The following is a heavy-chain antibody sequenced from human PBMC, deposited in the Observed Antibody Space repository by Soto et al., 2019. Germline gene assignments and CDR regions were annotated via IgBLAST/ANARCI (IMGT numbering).Heavy chain of an antibody. J-gene: IGHJ4*02. CDR1: GFTFSSYA. V-gene: IGHV3-64*01. CDR2: ISSNGGST. Sequence: EVQLVESGGGLVQPGGSLRLSCAASGFTFSSYAMHWVRQAPGKGLEYVSAISSNGGSTYYANSVKGRFTISRDNSKNTLYLQMGSLRAEDMAVYYSARGGSGSYYFDYWGQGTLVTVSS. D-gene: IGHD1-26*01. CDR3: ARGGSGSYYFDY.